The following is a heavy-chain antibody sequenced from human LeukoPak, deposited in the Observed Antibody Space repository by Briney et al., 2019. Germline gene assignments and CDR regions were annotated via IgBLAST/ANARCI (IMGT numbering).Heavy chain of an antibody. CDR3: ARIVSRWAARYYFDY. CDR1: GYSISSGGYY. Sequence: SETLSLTCTVSGYSISSGGYYWSWIRQPPGKGLEWIGYIYHSGSTYYNPSLKSRVTISVDRSKNQFSLKLSSVTAADTAVYYCARIVSRWAARYYFDYWGQGTLVTVSS. V-gene: IGHV4-30-2*01. CDR2: IYHSGST. D-gene: IGHD6-6*01. J-gene: IGHJ4*02.